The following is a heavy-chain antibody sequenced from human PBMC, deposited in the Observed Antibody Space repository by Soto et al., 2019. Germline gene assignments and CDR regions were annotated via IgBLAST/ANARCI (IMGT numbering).Heavy chain of an antibody. Sequence: ASVKGSCKASGYSFTSYGISWVRKAPGQGLEWMGWISAYNGNTNYAQKLQGRVTMTTDTSTSTAYMELRSLRSDDTAVYYCARADVLRYFDWLTWFDPWGQGTLVTVSS. CDR2: ISAYNGNT. CDR1: GYSFTSYG. V-gene: IGHV1-18*01. J-gene: IGHJ5*02. D-gene: IGHD3-9*01. CDR3: ARADVLRYFDWLTWFDP.